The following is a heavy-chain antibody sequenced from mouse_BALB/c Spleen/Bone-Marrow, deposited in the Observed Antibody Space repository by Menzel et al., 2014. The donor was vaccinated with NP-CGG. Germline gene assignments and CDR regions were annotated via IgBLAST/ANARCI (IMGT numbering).Heavy chain of an antibody. J-gene: IGHJ2*01. CDR2: IAPGSGST. D-gene: IGHD2-14*01. Sequence: DLVKPGPSVKLSCKASGYTFTSYWIKWIKQRPGHGLEWIGRIAPGSGSTYYNEMLKGKAILTVDTSSSTAYIQLSSLSSEDSAVYFCAYYRYDVNYWGQGTTLTVSS. CDR3: AYYRYDVNY. V-gene: IGHV1S41*01. CDR1: GYTFTSYW.